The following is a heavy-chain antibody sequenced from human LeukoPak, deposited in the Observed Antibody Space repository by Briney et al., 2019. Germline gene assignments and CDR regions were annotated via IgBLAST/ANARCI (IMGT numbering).Heavy chain of an antibody. CDR1: GYSFVNYW. CDR3: ARRAGVVSYYYFDS. D-gene: IGHD1-26*01. V-gene: IGHV5-51*01. J-gene: IGHJ4*02. Sequence: GESLKISCKGSGYSFVNYWIAWVRQMPGQGLEWMGIIYPGDSDTTYNPSFQGQVTISADKSTNTAYLQWNSLKASDTAMYYCARRAGVVSYYYFDSWGQGTLVAVAS. CDR2: IYPGDSDT.